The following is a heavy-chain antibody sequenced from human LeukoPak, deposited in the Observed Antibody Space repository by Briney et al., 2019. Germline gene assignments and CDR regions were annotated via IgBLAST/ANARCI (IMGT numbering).Heavy chain of an antibody. CDR3: ARDPAFLDGITGTTSIYYYYMDV. Sequence: GASVKVSCKPSVGTFSSYAISGLRQAPGRGLEWMGGVIPILGTPNYAQKFQGTVTITTDEYKSPASMALSSLRSEDTAVQYRARDPAFLDGITGTTSIYYYYMDVWGKGTTVTVSS. CDR1: VGTFSSYA. V-gene: IGHV1-69*05. D-gene: IGHD1-7*01. J-gene: IGHJ6*03. CDR2: VIPILGTP.